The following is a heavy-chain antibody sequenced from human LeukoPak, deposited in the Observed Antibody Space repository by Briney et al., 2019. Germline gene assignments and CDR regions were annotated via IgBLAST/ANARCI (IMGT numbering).Heavy chain of an antibody. J-gene: IGHJ4*02. CDR2: IYPGDSDT. V-gene: IGHV5-51*01. D-gene: IGHD6-19*01. Sequence: GASLMISCKGSGYSFTTYWIGWVRQMPGKGLEWMGIIYPGDSDTRYSPSFQGQVTISADRSISTAYLQWSSLKASDTAMYYCARRAGMSVDYWSQGTLVTVSS. CDR3: ARRAGMSVDY. CDR1: GYSFTTYW.